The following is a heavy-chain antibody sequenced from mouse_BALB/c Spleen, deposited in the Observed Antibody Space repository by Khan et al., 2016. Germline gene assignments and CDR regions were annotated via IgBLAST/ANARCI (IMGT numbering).Heavy chain of an antibody. D-gene: IGHD1-2*01. Sequence: EVELVESGPGLVKPSQSLSLTCTVTGYSITSDYTWNWIRQFPGNKLEWMGFISYSGSSSYNPSLKSRISITRDTSTNQFFLQLNSVTTEDTATYFCAVIHYYGYFDYWGQGTTLTVSS. CDR1: GYSITSDYT. V-gene: IGHV3-2*02. CDR2: ISYSGSS. CDR3: AVIHYYGYFDY. J-gene: IGHJ2*01.